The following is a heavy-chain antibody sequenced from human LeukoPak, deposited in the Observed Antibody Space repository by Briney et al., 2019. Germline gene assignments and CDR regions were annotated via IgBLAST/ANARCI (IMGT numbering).Heavy chain of an antibody. Sequence: GGSLRLSCTAPGSSLSRYSLTWVRQAPGKGLEWVSTISSRSTYIYYADSVKGRFTISRDNAENSLYLDMTSLRAEDTAIYYCASGFEATISYFDNWGQGTLVTVSS. J-gene: IGHJ4*02. CDR1: GSSLSRYS. CDR2: ISSRSTYI. D-gene: IGHD5-12*01. CDR3: ASGFEATISYFDN. V-gene: IGHV3-21*01.